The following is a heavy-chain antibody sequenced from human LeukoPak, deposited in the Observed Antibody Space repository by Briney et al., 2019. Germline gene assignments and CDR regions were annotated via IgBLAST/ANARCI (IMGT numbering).Heavy chain of an antibody. Sequence: TGESLRLSCAASGLTLSRYAVNWARQAPGRGLGWVSYISPSGDSTVYAESVKGRFTISRDNSKNMLYLQMDSLRAEDTAIYYCVEKVYYYMDVWGKGTTVTVSS. J-gene: IGHJ6*03. V-gene: IGHV3-23*01. CDR1: GLTLSRYA. CDR2: ISPSGDST. CDR3: VEKVYYYMDV. D-gene: IGHD3-3*01.